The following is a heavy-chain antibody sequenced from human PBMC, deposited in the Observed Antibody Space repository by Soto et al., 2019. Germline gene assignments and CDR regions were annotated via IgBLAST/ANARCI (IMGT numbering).Heavy chain of an antibody. CDR1: GYTFTDNG. CDR3: ARSSISGIFYYYY. J-gene: IGHJ4*02. V-gene: IGHV1-18*01. D-gene: IGHD3-10*01. CDR2: INPNNGNT. Sequence: QVPLVQSGAEVKKPGASVKVSCKASGYTFTDNGVSWMRQAPGQGLEWMGWINPNNGNTKYAQNFQGRVTMTTDTSTSTAYVELRSLRSDDTAIYYCARSSISGIFYYYYWGQGTLVTVSS.